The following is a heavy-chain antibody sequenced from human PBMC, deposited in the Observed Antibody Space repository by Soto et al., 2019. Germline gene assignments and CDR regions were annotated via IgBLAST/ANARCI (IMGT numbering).Heavy chain of an antibody. V-gene: IGHV3-33*01. D-gene: IGHD1-26*01. Sequence: QVQLVESGGGVVQPGGSLRLSCAASGFTFSSYGMHWVRQAPGEGLEWVALIWFDGTNHRQADSVRGRFSISRDNSKNTLYLQMDSLRAGDTGVYYCARDFTMGATYSGPSFYSMDVWGQGTTVTVSS. CDR1: GFTFSSYG. CDR3: ARDFTMGATYSGPSFYSMDV. J-gene: IGHJ6*02. CDR2: IWFDGTNH.